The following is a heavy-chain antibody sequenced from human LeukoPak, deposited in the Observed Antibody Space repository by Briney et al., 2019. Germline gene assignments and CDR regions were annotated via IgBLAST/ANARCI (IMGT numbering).Heavy chain of an antibody. Sequence: ASVKVPCEASGYTFTSFKMNWVRQAPGQGLEWMGIINPSGGSTTYAQSFQGRVTITRDTSTSTFYMELSSLRSEDTAMDFCARDNWSWSFDYWGQGTLVTVSS. CDR2: INPSGGST. CDR1: GYTFTSFK. V-gene: IGHV1-46*01. J-gene: IGHJ4*02. D-gene: IGHD6-13*01. CDR3: ARDNWSWSFDY.